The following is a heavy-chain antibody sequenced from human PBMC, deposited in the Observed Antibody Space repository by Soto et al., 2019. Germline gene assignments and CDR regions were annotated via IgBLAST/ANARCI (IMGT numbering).Heavy chain of an antibody. CDR1: GFTFSSYP. J-gene: IGHJ6*02. Sequence: EVQLVESGGGLVQPGGSLRLSCSASGFTFSSYPMHWVRQAPGKGLEYVSAISSYGGSTYYADSVKGRFTISRDNSKNTLYLQMSSLRAEDTAVYYCVNSWYYYGSGSATYYYYYGMDVWGQGTTVTVSS. CDR3: VNSWYYYGSGSATYYYYYGMDV. D-gene: IGHD3-10*01. CDR2: ISSYGGST. V-gene: IGHV3-64D*06.